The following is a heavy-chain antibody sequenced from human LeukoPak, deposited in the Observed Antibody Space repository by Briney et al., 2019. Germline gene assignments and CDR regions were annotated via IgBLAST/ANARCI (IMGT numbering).Heavy chain of an antibody. Sequence: SETLSLTCTVSGGSISSGSYYWSWIRQPAGKGLEWIGSIYHSGSTYYNPSLKSRVTISVDTSKNQFSLKLSSVTAADTAVYYCARLWWELLGGFDYWGQGTLVTVSS. CDR3: ARLWWELLGGFDY. V-gene: IGHV4-39*07. CDR2: IYHSGST. J-gene: IGHJ4*02. D-gene: IGHD1-26*01. CDR1: GGSISSGSYY.